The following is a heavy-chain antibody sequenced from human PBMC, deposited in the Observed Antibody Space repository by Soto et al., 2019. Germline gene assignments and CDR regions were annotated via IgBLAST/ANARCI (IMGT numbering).Heavy chain of an antibody. D-gene: IGHD2-2*01. CDR2: IYPGDSDT. J-gene: IGHJ4*02. CDR1: GYIFTSYW. CDR3: AREGGYCSSTSCQGIDY. Sequence: GESLKISCNASGYIFTSYWIAWVRQMPGKGLEWMGIIYPGDSDTRYSPSFQGQVTISADRSISTAYLHWSSLKASDTAMYYCAREGGYCSSTSCQGIDYWGQGTLVTVSS. V-gene: IGHV5-51*01.